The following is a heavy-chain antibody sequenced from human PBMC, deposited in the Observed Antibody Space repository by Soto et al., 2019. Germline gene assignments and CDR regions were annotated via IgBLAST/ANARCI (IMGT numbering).Heavy chain of an antibody. CDR3: ASGRSITMITGPSAFDI. Sequence: PSETLSLTCTVSGGSISSNIYYWGWIRQPPGKGLEWIGYIYYSGSTNYNPSLKSRVTISVDTSKNQFSLKLSSVTAADTAVYYCASGRSITMITGPSAFDIWGQGTMVTVSS. V-gene: IGHV4-61*05. J-gene: IGHJ3*02. CDR2: IYYSGST. CDR1: GGSISSNIYY. D-gene: IGHD3-22*01.